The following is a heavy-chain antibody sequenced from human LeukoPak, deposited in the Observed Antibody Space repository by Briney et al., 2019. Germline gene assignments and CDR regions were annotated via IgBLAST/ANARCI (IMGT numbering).Heavy chain of an antibody. D-gene: IGHD1-14*01. CDR1: LDSTTSNF. V-gene: IGHV4/OR15-8*02. J-gene: IGHJ4*02. CDR2: IYRSGSP. Sequence: SETLSLTRTVSLDSTTSNFWSWVRQPPPKGLEWIGEIYRSGSPNYNPSLQSRVTISIDRSRNQIALELSSVTAADTAVYYCAREILGGFNPGAYWGQGTLVTVSS. CDR3: AREILGGFNPGAY.